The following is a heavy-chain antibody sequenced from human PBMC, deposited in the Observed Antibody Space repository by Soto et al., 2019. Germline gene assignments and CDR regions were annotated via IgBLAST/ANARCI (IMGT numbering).Heavy chain of an antibody. D-gene: IGHD2-15*01. CDR3: AKQQGPGTPYYYAMDV. CDR1: GFTFSSYA. CDR2: IRGNGDTT. Sequence: EVQLLESGGGWVQPGGSLRLSCAASGFTFSSYAMTWVRQTPVKGLEWVSVIRGNGDTTYYADSVKGRFTISRDNSKNTLYLQMNSLRAEDTAVYFCAKQQGPGTPYYYAMDVWGQGTTVTVSS. V-gene: IGHV3-23*01. J-gene: IGHJ6*02.